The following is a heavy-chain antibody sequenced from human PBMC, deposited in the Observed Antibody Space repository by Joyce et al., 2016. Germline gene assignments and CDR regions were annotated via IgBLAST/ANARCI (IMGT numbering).Heavy chain of an antibody. CDR2: MSYSGST. D-gene: IGHD3-10*01. Sequence: QLQLQESGPGLVKPSETLSLTCTVSGGSISSDDYYWGWIRQPPGKWLEWIGSMSYSGSTFHNPSLTSRVTIAGDTSKSQFSLKLNSVTAADTAVYFCTGLTKTSQYGAGFMDVWGPGTTVAVSS. J-gene: IGHJ6*02. V-gene: IGHV4-39*01. CDR3: TGLTKTSQYGAGFMDV. CDR1: GGSISSDDYY.